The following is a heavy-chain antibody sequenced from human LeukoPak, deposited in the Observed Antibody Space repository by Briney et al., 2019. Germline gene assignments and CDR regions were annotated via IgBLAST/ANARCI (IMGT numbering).Heavy chain of an antibody. Sequence: PSETLSPTCAVYGGSFSGYYWSWIRQPPGKGLEWIGEINHSGSTNYNPSLKSRVTISVDTSKNQFSLKLSSVTAADTAVYYSARNPPKSIVVVPAAMTPNAFDIWGQGTMVTVSS. CDR3: ARNPPKSIVVVPAAMTPNAFDI. V-gene: IGHV4-34*01. J-gene: IGHJ3*02. CDR1: GGSFSGYY. CDR2: INHSGST. D-gene: IGHD2-2*01.